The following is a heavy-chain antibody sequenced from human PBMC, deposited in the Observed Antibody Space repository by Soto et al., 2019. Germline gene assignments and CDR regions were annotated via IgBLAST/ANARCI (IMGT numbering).Heavy chain of an antibody. Sequence: SETLSPTCPVSGGSTSSGGYYWSRIRQHPGKGLEWIGYVYYSGSTDDTPPLKSRVTRSVDTSKNQFSLKLSSVTAADTAVYYCAKLVVIDDYFDYWGQGTLVTVSS. CDR2: VYYSGST. V-gene: IGHV4-31*03. J-gene: IGHJ4*02. CDR1: GGSTSSGGYY. D-gene: IGHD2-21*01. CDR3: AKLVVIDDYFDY.